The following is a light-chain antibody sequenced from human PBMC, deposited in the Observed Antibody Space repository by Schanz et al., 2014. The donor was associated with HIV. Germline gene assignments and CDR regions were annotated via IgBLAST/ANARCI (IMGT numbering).Light chain of an antibody. CDR3: QQYNSYSPWT. Sequence: IRMTQSPSTLSASVGDRVTITCRASQSISSWLAWYQQKPGKAPKLLIYKASSLESGVPSRFSGSGSGTEFTLTISSLQPDDFATYYCQQYNSYSPWTFGQGTKVEIK. CDR1: QSISSW. CDR2: KAS. V-gene: IGKV1-5*03. J-gene: IGKJ1*01.